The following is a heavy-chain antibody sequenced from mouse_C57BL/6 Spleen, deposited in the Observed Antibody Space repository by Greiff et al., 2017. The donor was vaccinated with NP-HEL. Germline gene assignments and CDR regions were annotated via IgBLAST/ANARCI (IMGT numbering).Heavy chain of an antibody. V-gene: IGHV5-6*01. CDR3: ARQYGNYGFDY. Sequence: EVKLMESGGDLVKPGGSLKLSCAASGFTFSSYGMSWVRQTPDKRLEWVATISSGGSYTYYPDSVKGRFTISRDNAKNTLYLQMSSLKSEDTAMYYCARQYGNYGFDYWGQGTTLTVSS. J-gene: IGHJ2*01. CDR2: ISSGGSYT. D-gene: IGHD2-1*01. CDR1: GFTFSSYG.